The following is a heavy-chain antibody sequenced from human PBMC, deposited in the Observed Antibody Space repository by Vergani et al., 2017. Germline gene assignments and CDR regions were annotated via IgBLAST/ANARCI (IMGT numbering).Heavy chain of an antibody. V-gene: IGHV4-59*01. J-gene: IGHJ3*02. D-gene: IGHD6-19*01. CDR2: IYYSGST. CDR1: GGSISSYY. Sequence: QVQLQESGPGLVKPSETLSLTCTVSGGSISSYYWSWIRQPPGKGLEWIGYIYYSGSTNYNPSLKSRVTISVDTSKNQFSLKLSSVTAADTAVYYCARVERSGWSRGDAFDIWGQGTMGTVSS. CDR3: ARVERSGWSRGDAFDI.